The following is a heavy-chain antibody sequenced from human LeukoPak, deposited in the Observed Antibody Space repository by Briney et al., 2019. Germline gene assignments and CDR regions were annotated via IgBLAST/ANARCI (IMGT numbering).Heavy chain of an antibody. J-gene: IGHJ3*02. Sequence: ASVKVSCKASGGTFSSYAISWVRQAPGQGLEWMGRIIPIFGTANYAQKFQGRVTITTDESTSTAYTELSSLRSEDTAVYYCARRYSHPDAFDIWGQGTMVTVSS. CDR1: GGTFSSYA. CDR3: ARRYSHPDAFDI. D-gene: IGHD5-18*01. V-gene: IGHV1-69*05. CDR2: IIPIFGTA.